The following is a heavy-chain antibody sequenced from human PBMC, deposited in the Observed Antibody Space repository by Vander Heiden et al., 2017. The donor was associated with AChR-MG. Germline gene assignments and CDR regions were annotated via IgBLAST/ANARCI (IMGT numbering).Heavy chain of an antibody. D-gene: IGHD2-15*01. CDR3: ARGRGYWNSYYYYMDV. J-gene: IGHJ6*03. CDR1: GGSFSGYY. V-gene: IGHV4-34*01. Sequence: QVQLQQWGAGLLKPPETLSLTCAAHGGSFSGYYWSGIRQPPGKGLEWIGEINHSGSTNYNPSLKSRVTISVDTSKNQFSLKLSSVTAADTAVYYCARGRGYWNSYYYYMDVWGKGTTVTVSS. CDR2: INHSGST.